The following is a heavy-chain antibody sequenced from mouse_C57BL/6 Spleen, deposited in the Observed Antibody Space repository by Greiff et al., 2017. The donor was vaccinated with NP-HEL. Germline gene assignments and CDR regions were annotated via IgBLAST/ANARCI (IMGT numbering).Heavy chain of an antibody. CDR2: ISSGSSTI. Sequence: EVHLVESGGGLVKPGGSLKLSCAASGFTFSDYGMHWVRQAPEKGLEWVAYISSGSSTIYYADTVKGRFTISRDNAKNTLFLQMTSLRSEDTAMYYCARHSNYVFDYWGQGTTLTVSS. CDR3: ARHSNYVFDY. J-gene: IGHJ2*01. V-gene: IGHV5-17*01. CDR1: GFTFSDYG. D-gene: IGHD2-5*01.